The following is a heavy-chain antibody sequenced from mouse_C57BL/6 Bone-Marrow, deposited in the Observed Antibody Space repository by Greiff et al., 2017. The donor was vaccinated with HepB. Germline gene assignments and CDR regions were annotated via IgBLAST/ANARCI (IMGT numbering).Heavy chain of an antibody. CDR3: ARLWGRDY. D-gene: IGHD1-1*02. CDR2: INPNNGGT. J-gene: IGHJ2*01. V-gene: IGHV1-26*01. Sequence: EVQLQQSGPELVKPGASVKISCKASGYTFTDYYMNWVKQSHGKSLEWIGDINPNNGGTSYNQKFKGKATLTVDKSSSTAYMELRSLTAEDSAVYYCARLWGRDYWGQGTTLTVSS. CDR1: GYTFTDYY.